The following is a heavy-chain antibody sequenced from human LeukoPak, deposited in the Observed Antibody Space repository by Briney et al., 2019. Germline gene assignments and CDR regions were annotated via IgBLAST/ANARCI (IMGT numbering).Heavy chain of an antibody. V-gene: IGHV3-73*01. CDR3: TRLMAGFDP. J-gene: IGHJ5*02. D-gene: IGHD2-8*01. CDR1: GFTFSGSA. Sequence: GRSLKLSCAASGFTFSGSAMHWVRQASGKGLEWVGRIRSKANSYATAYAASVKGRFTISRDDSKNTAYLQMNSLKTEDTAVYYCTRLMAGFDPWGQGTLVTVSS. CDR2: IRSKANSYAT.